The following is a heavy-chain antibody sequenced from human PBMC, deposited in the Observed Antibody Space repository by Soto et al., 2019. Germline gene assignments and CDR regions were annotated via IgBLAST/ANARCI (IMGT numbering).Heavy chain of an antibody. V-gene: IGHV4-34*01. CDR2: INHSGST. Sequence: QVQLQQWGAGLLKPSETLSLTCAVYGGSFSGYYWSWIRQPPGKGLEWIGEINHSGSTNYNPSLKSRVTISVDTSKNQFSLKLSSVTAADTAVYYCARGGYRVIAAAGTKFDYWGQGTLVTVSS. CDR3: ARGGYRVIAAAGTKFDY. CDR1: GGSFSGYY. J-gene: IGHJ4*02. D-gene: IGHD6-13*01.